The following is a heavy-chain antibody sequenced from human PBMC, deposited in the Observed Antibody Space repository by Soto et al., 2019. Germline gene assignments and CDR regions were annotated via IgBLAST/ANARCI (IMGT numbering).Heavy chain of an antibody. CDR2: ISWNSGSI. D-gene: IGHD3-9*01. V-gene: IGHV3-9*01. Sequence: GGSLRLSCAASGFTFDDYAMHWVRQAPGKGLEWVSGISWNSGSIGYADSVKGRFTISRDNAKNSLYLQMNSLRAEDTALYYCAKDNDDILTNWGQGTLVTVSS. J-gene: IGHJ4*02. CDR3: AKDNDDILTN. CDR1: GFTFDDYA.